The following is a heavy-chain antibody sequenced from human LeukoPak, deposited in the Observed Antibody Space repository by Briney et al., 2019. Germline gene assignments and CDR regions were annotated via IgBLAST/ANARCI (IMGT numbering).Heavy chain of an antibody. V-gene: IGHV3-30-3*01. D-gene: IGHD5-18*01. CDR2: ISYDGSNK. CDR1: GFTFSSYA. Sequence: GGSLRLSCAASGFTFSSYAMHWVRQAPGKGLEWVAVISYDGSNKYHADSVKGRFTISRDNSKNTLYLQMNSLRAEDTAVYYCARVGYSYGYGRYAFDIWGQGTMVTVSS. J-gene: IGHJ3*02. CDR3: ARVGYSYGYGRYAFDI.